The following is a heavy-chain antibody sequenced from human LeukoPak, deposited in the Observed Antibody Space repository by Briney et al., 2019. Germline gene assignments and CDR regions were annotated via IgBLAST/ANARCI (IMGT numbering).Heavy chain of an antibody. CDR1: RFTSSIYW. D-gene: IGHD1-26*01. CDR2: IKQDGSEK. Sequence: PGGCLRLSCAASRFTSSIYWMCWVRQAPEKGREWVANIKQDGSEKYYMDSVKGRFTISRDNAKNSLYLQMNSLRAEDTAVYYCARVSESGSYFFRYNWFDPWGQGTLVTVSS. CDR3: ARVSESGSYFFRYNWFDP. J-gene: IGHJ5*02. V-gene: IGHV3-7*01.